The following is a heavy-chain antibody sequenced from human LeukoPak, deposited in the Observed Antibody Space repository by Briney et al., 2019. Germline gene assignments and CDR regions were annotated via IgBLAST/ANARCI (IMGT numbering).Heavy chain of an antibody. CDR3: AREEYSSGWYYFDY. D-gene: IGHD6-19*01. CDR2: ISSSSSYI. J-gene: IGHJ4*02. CDR1: GLTFSSYS. Sequence: GGSLRLSCAASGLTFSSYSMNWVRQAPGKGLEWVSSISSSSSYIYYADSVKGRFTISRDNAKNSLYLQMNSLRAEDTAVYYCAREEYSSGWYYFDYWGQGTLVTVSS. V-gene: IGHV3-21*01.